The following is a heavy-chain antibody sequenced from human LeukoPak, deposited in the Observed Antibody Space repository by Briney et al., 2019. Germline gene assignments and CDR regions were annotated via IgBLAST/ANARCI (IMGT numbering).Heavy chain of an antibody. Sequence: GESLKISCKGSGYSFTSYWIGWVRQMPGKGLEWMGIIYPGDSDTRYSPSFQGQVTISADKSISTAYLQWSSLKASDTAMYYCAIHRAAAGTRYYYYMDVWGKGTTVTVSS. D-gene: IGHD6-13*01. CDR1: GYSFTSYW. CDR2: IYPGDSDT. V-gene: IGHV5-51*01. CDR3: AIHRAAAGTRYYYYMDV. J-gene: IGHJ6*03.